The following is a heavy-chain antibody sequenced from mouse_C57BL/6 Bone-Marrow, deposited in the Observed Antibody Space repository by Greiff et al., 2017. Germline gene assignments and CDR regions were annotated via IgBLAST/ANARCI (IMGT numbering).Heavy chain of an antibody. CDR1: GFTFSSYA. J-gene: IGHJ4*01. D-gene: IGHD1-1*01. V-gene: IGHV5-4*01. Sequence: EVQRVESGGGLVKPGGSLKLSCAASGFTFSSYAMSWVRQTPEKRLEWVATISDGGSYTYYPDNVKGRFTISRDNAKNNLYLQMSHLKSEDTAMYYCARDHYYGSSYVEGAMDYWGQGTSVTVSS. CDR3: ARDHYYGSSYVEGAMDY. CDR2: ISDGGSYT.